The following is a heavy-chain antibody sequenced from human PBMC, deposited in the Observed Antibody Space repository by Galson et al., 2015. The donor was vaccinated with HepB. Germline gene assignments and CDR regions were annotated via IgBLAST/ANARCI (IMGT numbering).Heavy chain of an antibody. CDR2: IYSGGNT. J-gene: IGHJ4*02. CDR1: GFTVSSNY. V-gene: IGHV3-66*01. D-gene: IGHD3-10*01. CDR3: ASVLHLTWLEGFDY. Sequence: SLRLSCAASGFTVSSNYMGWVRQAPGKGLEWVSIIYSGGNTYYADSVKGRFTVSRDNPKNTLYLQMNSLRAEDTAVYYCASVLHLTWLEGFDYWGQGSLVTVSS.